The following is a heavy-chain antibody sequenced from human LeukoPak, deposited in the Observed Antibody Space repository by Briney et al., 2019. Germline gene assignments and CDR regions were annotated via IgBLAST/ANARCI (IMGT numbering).Heavy chain of an antibody. J-gene: IGHJ4*02. V-gene: IGHV3-48*02. D-gene: IGHD2-2*01. CDR3: ARAAGYYAPFDY. CDR1: GFTFSAYN. CDR2: NSRSSTTI. Sequence: GGSLRLSCAASGFTFSAYNMYWVRQAPGKGLKWISYNSRSSTTIYYADSVKGRFTISRDDAKNSLYLQINSLRDEDTAVYYCARAAGYYAPFDYWGQGTLVTVSS.